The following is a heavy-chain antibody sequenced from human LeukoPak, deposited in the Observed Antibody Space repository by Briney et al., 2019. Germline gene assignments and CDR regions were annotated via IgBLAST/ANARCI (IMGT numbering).Heavy chain of an antibody. Sequence: GGSLRLSCAASGFTFDDYAMHWVRQAPGKGLEWVSGISWNSGSIGYADSVKGRFTISRDNAKNSLYLQMNSLRAEDTAVYYCAKDYRPGYSSGAAFDIWGQGTMVTVSS. D-gene: IGHD6-19*01. CDR1: GFTFDDYA. CDR2: ISWNSGSI. CDR3: AKDYRPGYSSGAAFDI. J-gene: IGHJ3*02. V-gene: IGHV3-9*01.